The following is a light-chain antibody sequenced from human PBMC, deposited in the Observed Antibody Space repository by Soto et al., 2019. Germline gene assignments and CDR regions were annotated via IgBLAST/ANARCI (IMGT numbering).Light chain of an antibody. CDR3: QQSYSTPLT. CDR2: AAS. Sequence: DIQMTHSPSSLSASVADRVTITCRASQSISSYLNWYQQKPGKAPNLLIYAASSLQSGVPSRFSGSGSGTDFTLTISSLQPEDFETYYCQQSYSTPLTFGGGTKVDIK. V-gene: IGKV1-39*01. J-gene: IGKJ4*01. CDR1: QSISSY.